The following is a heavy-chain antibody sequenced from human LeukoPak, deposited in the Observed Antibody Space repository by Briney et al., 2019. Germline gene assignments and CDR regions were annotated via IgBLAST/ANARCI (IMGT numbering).Heavy chain of an antibody. CDR2: ISGSGGST. J-gene: IGHJ4*02. CDR3: AKSKIPGIAVAGTSDY. V-gene: IGHV3-23*01. CDR1: GFTFSSYA. Sequence: GGSLRLSCAACGFTFSSYAKRWVRQAPGKGLEWVSAISGSGGSTYYADSVKGRFTISRDNSKNTLYLQMNSLRAEDTAVYYCAKSKIPGIAVAGTSDYWGQGTLVTVSS. D-gene: IGHD6-19*01.